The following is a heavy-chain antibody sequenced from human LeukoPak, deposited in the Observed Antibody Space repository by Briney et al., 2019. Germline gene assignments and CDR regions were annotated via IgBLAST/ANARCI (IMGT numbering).Heavy chain of an antibody. Sequence: GEPLKISCKASGHSFTTYWIAWVRQLPGKGLEWMGSIYSGDSDIRYSPSFQGQVTISADKSSSTAYLHWRSLKASDSAIYYCARLRGRTAARPYFFDYWGQGALVTVFS. D-gene: IGHD6-6*01. J-gene: IGHJ4*02. V-gene: IGHV5-51*01. CDR3: ARLRGRTAARPYFFDY. CDR2: IYSGDSDI. CDR1: GHSFTTYW.